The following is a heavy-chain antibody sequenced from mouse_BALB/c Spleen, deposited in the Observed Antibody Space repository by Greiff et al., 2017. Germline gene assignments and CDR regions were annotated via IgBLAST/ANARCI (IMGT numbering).Heavy chain of an antibody. J-gene: IGHJ4*01. CDR1: GFSLTSYG. CDR2: IWSGGST. V-gene: IGHV2-2*02. Sequence: QVQLQQSGPGLVQPSQSLSITCTGSGFSLTSYGVHWVRQSPGKGLEWLGVIWSGGSTDYNAAFISRLSISKDNSKSQVFFKMNSLQANDTAIYYCARKCYYGNYYAMDYWGQGTSVTVSS. D-gene: IGHD2-1*01. CDR3: ARKCYYGNYYAMDY.